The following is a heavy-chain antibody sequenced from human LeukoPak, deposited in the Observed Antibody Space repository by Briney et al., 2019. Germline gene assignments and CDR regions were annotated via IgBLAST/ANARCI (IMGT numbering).Heavy chain of an antibody. CDR3: ATEGLITGTGYY. J-gene: IGHJ4*02. V-gene: IGHV1-24*01. CDR2: FDPEDGET. CDR1: GYTLTELS. Sequence: ASVKVSCKVSGYTLTELSMHWVRQAPGKGLEWMGGFDPEDGETIYAQKFQGGVTMTEGTSTDTAYMELSSLRSEDTAVYYCATEGLITGTGYYWGQGTLVTVSS. D-gene: IGHD1-20*01.